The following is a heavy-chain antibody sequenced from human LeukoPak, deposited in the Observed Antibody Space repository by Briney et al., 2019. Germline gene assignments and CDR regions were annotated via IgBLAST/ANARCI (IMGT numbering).Heavy chain of an antibody. V-gene: IGHV3-9*03. D-gene: IGHD3-10*01. Sequence: GGSLRLSCAASGFTFDDYSMDWVRQAPGKCLELVTGISWNSASIDYADSVKGRFTISRDIAKKSLYLQMNSLIPEDMALYYCAKGPYGSGSYYFDFWGQGTLVTVSS. CDR1: GFTFDDYS. J-gene: IGHJ4*02. CDR2: ISWNSASI. CDR3: AKGPYGSGSYYFDF.